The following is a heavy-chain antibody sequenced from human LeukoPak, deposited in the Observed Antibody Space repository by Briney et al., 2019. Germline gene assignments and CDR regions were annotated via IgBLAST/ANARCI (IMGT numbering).Heavy chain of an antibody. CDR2: IYYTGNS. CDR1: RGSISSTSNH. V-gene: IGHV4-39*01. CDR3: SREHYSTSDY. Sequence: SETLSLTCTVSRGSISSTSNHWAWIRHPPGKGLEWIASIYYTGNSYYNPSLRSRLTISVDSSKDQFSLRLSSVTAADTAVYYCSREHYSTSDYWGQGILVTVSS. J-gene: IGHJ4*02. D-gene: IGHD1/OR15-1a*01.